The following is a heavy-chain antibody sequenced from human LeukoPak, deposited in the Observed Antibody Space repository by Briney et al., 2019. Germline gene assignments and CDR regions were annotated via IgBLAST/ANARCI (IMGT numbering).Heavy chain of an antibody. J-gene: IGHJ6*03. V-gene: IGHV4-59*01. CDR2: IYYSGST. CDR1: GGSISSYY. CDR3: AVGGYSHYYYYMDV. Sequence: SETLSLTCTVSGGSISSYYWNWIRQPPGKGLEWIGYIYYSGSTNYNPSLKSRVTISVDTSKNQFSLKLSSVTAADTAVYYCAVGGYSHYYYYMDVWGKGTTVTVSS. D-gene: IGHD3-22*01.